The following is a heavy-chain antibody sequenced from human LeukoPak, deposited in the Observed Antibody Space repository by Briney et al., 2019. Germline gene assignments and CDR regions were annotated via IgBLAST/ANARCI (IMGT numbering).Heavy chain of an antibody. D-gene: IGHD6-19*01. CDR3: ARDPYSSGWYCFDY. Sequence: GRSLRLSCAASGFTFSSYAMHWVRQAPGKGLEWVAVISYDGSNKYYADSVKGRFTISRDNSKNTLYLQMNSLRAEDTAVYYCARDPYSSGWYCFDYWGQGTLVTVSS. J-gene: IGHJ4*02. CDR2: ISYDGSNK. CDR1: GFTFSSYA. V-gene: IGHV3-30-3*01.